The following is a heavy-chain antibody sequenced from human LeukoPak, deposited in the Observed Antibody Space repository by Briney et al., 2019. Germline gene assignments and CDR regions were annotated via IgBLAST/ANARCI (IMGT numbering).Heavy chain of an antibody. D-gene: IGHD3-10*01. J-gene: IGHJ5*02. Sequence: AASVKVSCKVSGYTLTELSMHWVRQAPGKGLEWMGGFDPEDGETIYAQKFQGRVTMTEDTSTDTAYMELSGLRSEDTAVYYCATEGITMVRGVIIEYNWFDPWGQGTLVTVSS. CDR1: GYTLTELS. V-gene: IGHV1-24*01. CDR2: FDPEDGET. CDR3: ATEGITMVRGVIIEYNWFDP.